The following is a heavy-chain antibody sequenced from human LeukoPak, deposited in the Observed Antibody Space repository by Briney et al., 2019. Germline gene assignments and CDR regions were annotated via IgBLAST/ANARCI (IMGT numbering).Heavy chain of an antibody. CDR2: INQSGST. CDR3: ARHGLGRGVYITRQYNYYMDV. J-gene: IGHJ6*04. V-gene: IGHV4-34*01. CDR1: GGSFSTYY. D-gene: IGHD3-10*01. Sequence: SETLSLTCAVYGGSFSTYYWSWVRQPPGSGLEWIGGINQSGSTNYSPSLKSRVTVSIDTSKNQFSLKMSSLTAADTAIYFCARHGLGRGVYITRQYNYYMDVWGTGTTVTVSS.